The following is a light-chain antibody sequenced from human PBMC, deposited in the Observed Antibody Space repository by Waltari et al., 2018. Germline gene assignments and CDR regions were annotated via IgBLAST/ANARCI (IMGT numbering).Light chain of an antibody. V-gene: IGLV3-1*01. CDR3: QAWDSSTYV. CDR2: QDT. Sequence: SYELTQPPSVSVSPGQTASITCSGDKLGDNYACWYHQKPGQSPVLVIYQDTKRPSAIPERFSGSKSGNTATLTISGAQAMDEADYYCQAWDSSTYVFGTGTKVTVL. J-gene: IGLJ1*01. CDR1: KLGDNY.